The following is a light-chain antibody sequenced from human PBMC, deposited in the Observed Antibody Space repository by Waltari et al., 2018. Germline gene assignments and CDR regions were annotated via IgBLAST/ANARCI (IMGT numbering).Light chain of an antibody. Sequence: EIVLTQSPATLSLSPGERATLSCRASQSVNSNLAWYQHKPGQSPRLLIYDASIRGTGIPARFSGGGSGTDFTLTISSLDPEDFAVYYCQHRSKWPWAFGQGTKVEIK. CDR2: DAS. V-gene: IGKV3-11*01. CDR1: QSVNSN. J-gene: IGKJ1*01. CDR3: QHRSKWPWA.